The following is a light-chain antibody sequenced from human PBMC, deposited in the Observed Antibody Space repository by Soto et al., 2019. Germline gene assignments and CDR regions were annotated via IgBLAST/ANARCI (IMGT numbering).Light chain of an antibody. Sequence: AIQLTQSPSSLSASVGDRVTIACRTGQDIGTALAWYRQKPGRAPELLIYSASTLHTGVSSRFAGGGSATDFTLTISSLQPEDFADYFCQQSKHSPLTFGGGTKVQI. CDR1: QDIGTA. CDR2: SAS. J-gene: IGKJ4*01. V-gene: IGKV1D-13*01. CDR3: QQSKHSPLT.